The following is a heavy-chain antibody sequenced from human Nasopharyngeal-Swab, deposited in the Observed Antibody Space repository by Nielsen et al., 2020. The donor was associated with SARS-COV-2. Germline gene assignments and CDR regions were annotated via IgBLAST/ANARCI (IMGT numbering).Heavy chain of an antibody. V-gene: IGHV4-31*03. Sequence: SETLSLTCTVSGGSIRSNNYYWGWIRQPPGKGLEWIGYISYSGTTYYNPSLKSRVIISVDTSKNQFSLKVSSVIAADTALYYCARGNRPYESFDYWGQGILVTVSS. J-gene: IGHJ4*02. CDR1: GGSIRSNNYY. CDR3: ARGNRPYESFDY. CDR2: ISYSGTT. D-gene: IGHD5-12*01.